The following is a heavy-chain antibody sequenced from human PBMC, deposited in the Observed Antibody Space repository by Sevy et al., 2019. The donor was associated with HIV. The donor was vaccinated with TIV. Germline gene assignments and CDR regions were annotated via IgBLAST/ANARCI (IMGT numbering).Heavy chain of an antibody. CDR2: ISGSGRIT. Sequence: GGSLRLTCAASGFTFSSYAMNWVRQAPGKGLEWVSAISGSGRITYYGDFVKGRFTISRDNSKNTLYLQMNSLRAEDPAVYYCAKEGQGEYYDSSGSFDYWGQGTLVTVSS. D-gene: IGHD3-22*01. CDR1: GFTFSSYA. CDR3: AKEGQGEYYDSSGSFDY. V-gene: IGHV3-23*01. J-gene: IGHJ4*02.